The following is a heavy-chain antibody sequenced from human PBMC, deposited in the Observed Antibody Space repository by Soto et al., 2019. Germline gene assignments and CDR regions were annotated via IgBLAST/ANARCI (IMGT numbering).Heavy chain of an antibody. J-gene: IGHJ4*02. V-gene: IGHV3-23*01. D-gene: IGHD3-9*01. Sequence: PVGSLRLSCAASGFTFSSYAMSWVRQAPGKGLEWVSAISGSGGSTYYADSVKGRFTISRDNSKNTLYLQMNSLRAGDAAVYYCAKIVSVLRYFDWLLGHWGQGTLVTVS. CDR3: AKIVSVLRYFDWLLGH. CDR1: GFTFSSYA. CDR2: ISGSGGST.